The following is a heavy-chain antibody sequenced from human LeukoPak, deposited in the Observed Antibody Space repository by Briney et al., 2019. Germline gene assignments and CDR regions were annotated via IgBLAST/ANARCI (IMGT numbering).Heavy chain of an antibody. CDR3: ARGATISETGYFDF. Sequence: SETLSLTCAVYGGSFSRYYWSWIRQSPGKGPEWIAEIDHRSDTNYNPSVKSRVTISVDTSKNQFSLKVRSLSAADTAVYYCARGATISETGYFDFWGQGTLVTVSS. CDR1: GGSFSRYY. V-gene: IGHV4-34*01. D-gene: IGHD5-24*01. CDR2: IDHRSDT. J-gene: IGHJ4*03.